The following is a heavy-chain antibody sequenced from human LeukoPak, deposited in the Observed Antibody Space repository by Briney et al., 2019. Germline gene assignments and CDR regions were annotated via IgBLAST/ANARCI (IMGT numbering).Heavy chain of an antibody. V-gene: IGHV3-64*01. CDR2: ISSNGGYT. Sequence: GGSLRLSCAASGFTFSSYAMHWVRQAPGKGLEYVSAISSNGGYTYYANSVKGRFTISRDNSKNTLYLQMGSLRAEDMAVYYCAGGYCSSTSCYTGYYYYGMDVWGQGTTVTVSS. CDR1: GFTFSSYA. J-gene: IGHJ6*02. D-gene: IGHD2-2*02. CDR3: AGGYCSSTSCYTGYYYYGMDV.